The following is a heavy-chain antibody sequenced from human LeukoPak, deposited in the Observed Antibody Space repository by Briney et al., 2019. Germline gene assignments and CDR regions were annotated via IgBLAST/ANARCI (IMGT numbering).Heavy chain of an antibody. Sequence: ASVKVSCKASGYTFTSYGISWVRQAPGQGLERMGWISAYNGNTNYAQKLQGRVTMTTDTSTSTVYMELGSLRSDDTAVYYCARDRGDYGDDGDFDYWGQGTLVTVSS. CDR2: ISAYNGNT. V-gene: IGHV1-18*01. CDR1: GYTFTSYG. D-gene: IGHD4-17*01. CDR3: ARDRGDYGDDGDFDY. J-gene: IGHJ4*02.